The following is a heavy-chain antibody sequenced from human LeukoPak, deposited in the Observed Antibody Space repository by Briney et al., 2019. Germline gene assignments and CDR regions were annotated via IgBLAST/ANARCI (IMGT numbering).Heavy chain of an antibody. CDR2: IYYSGRT. CDR1: GDSISNYY. CDR3: AREGYSYGYSPYFDY. V-gene: IGHV4-59*01. J-gene: IGHJ4*02. Sequence: PSETLSLTCTVSGDSISNYYWSWIRQPPGKGLEWIGYIYYSGRTNYNPSLKSRVTISVDTSKNQFSLKLTSVTAADTAVYYCAREGYSYGYSPYFDYWGQGTLVTVSS. D-gene: IGHD5-18*01.